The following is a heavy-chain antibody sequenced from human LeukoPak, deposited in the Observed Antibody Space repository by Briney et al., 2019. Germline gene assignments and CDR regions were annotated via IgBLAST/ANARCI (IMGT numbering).Heavy chain of an antibody. D-gene: IGHD6-6*01. V-gene: IGHV1-69*05. CDR3: ARSSIAALFWFDP. CDR2: IIPIFGTA. Sequence: ASVKVSCKASGGTFSSYAISWVRQAPGQGLERMGGIIPIFGTANYAQKFQGRVTITTDESTSTAYMELSSLRSEDTAVYYCARSSIAALFWFDPWGQGTLVTVSS. CDR1: GGTFSSYA. J-gene: IGHJ5*02.